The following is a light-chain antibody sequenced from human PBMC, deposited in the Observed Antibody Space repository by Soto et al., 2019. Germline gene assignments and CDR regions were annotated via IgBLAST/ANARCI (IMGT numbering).Light chain of an antibody. V-gene: IGKV3-11*01. J-gene: IGKJ4*01. CDR1: QSVNSY. CDR2: DAS. Sequence: EIVLTQSPATLSLSPWERANRSCMASQSVNSYLAWYQQKPGQGPRLLIYDASNRATGIPARFSGSGSVTDIALTISSVEPEDLAVYCCQQRSNCPPAFGGGTKVEIQ. CDR3: QQRSNCPPA.